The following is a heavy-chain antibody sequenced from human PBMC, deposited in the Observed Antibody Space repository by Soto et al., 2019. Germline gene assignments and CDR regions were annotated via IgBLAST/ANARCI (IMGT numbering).Heavy chain of an antibody. D-gene: IGHD4-17*01. CDR3: ARAHYGDYGYGMDV. CDR1: GGSISSGGYS. Sequence: KPSETLSLTCAVSGGSISSGGYSWSWIRQPPGKGLEWIGYIYHGGSTYYNPSLKSRVTISVDRSKNQFSLKLSSVTAADTAVYYCARAHYGDYGYGMDVWGQGTTVTVSS. J-gene: IGHJ6*02. CDR2: IYHGGST. V-gene: IGHV4-30-2*01.